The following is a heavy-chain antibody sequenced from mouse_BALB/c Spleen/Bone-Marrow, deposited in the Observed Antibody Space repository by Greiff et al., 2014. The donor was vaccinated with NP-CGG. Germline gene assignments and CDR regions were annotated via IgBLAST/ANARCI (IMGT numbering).Heavy chain of an antibody. CDR1: GYTFTEYI. CDR3: ARHEDGGSSYDYAMDY. CDR2: FYPGSGSI. D-gene: IGHD1-1*01. V-gene: IGHV1-62-2*01. Sequence: VQLQQSGAELVKPGASVKLSCKASGYTFTEYIIHWVKQRSGQGLEWIGWFYPGSGSIKYNEKFKDKATLTADKSSSTVYMELRRLTSEDSAVYFCARHEDGGSSYDYAMDYWGQGTSVTVSS. J-gene: IGHJ4*01.